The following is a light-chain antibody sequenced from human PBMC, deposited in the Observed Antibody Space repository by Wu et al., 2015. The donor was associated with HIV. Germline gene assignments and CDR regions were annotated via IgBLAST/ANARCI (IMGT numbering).Light chain of an antibody. CDR2: AAS. V-gene: IGKV1-27*01. CDR3: QNQAT. CDR1: QGMNNY. J-gene: IGKJ1*01. Sequence: DIQMTQSPSTLSASVGDRVTITCRASQGMNNYLAWYQQKPGKVPKLLIYAASTLQSGVPSRFSGSGSGTDFTLTISSLQPEDVATYYCQNQATFGQGTKVEIK.